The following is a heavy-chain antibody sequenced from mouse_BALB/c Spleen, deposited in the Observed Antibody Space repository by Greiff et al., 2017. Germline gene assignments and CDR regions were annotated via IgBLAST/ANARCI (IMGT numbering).Heavy chain of an antibody. CDR2: IYPGSGNT. Sequence: VQLVESGAELARPGASVKLSCKASGYTFTDYYINWVKQRTGQGLEWIGEIYPGSGNTYYNEKFKGKATLTADKSSSTAYMQLSSLTSEDSAVYFCARLGGLVFDYWGQGTTLTVSS. CDR1: GYTFTDYY. CDR3: ARLGGLVFDY. J-gene: IGHJ2*01. D-gene: IGHD1-1*02. V-gene: IGHV1-77*01.